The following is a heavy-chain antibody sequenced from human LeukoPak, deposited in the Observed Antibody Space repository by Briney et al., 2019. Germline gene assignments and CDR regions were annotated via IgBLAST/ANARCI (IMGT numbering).Heavy chain of an antibody. J-gene: IGHJ4*02. D-gene: IGHD3-10*01. CDR1: GGSISSNNW. Sequence: SETLSLTCAVSGGSISSNNWWSWVRQPPGRGLEWIGEIYHSGSTNYNPSLKSRVTISVDKAKNQFSLKLTSVTAADTAVYFCARRIISGHTDYWGQGTLVTVSS. V-gene: IGHV4-4*02. CDR2: IYHSGST. CDR3: ARRIISGHTDY.